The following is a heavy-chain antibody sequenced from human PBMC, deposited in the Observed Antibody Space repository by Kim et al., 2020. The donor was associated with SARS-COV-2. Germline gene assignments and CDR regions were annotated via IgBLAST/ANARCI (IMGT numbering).Heavy chain of an antibody. J-gene: IGHJ6*04. Sequence: GGSLRLSCAASGFTFGGYAMRWVRQRPGKGLEWVSGISWNSASIGYADSVRGRFTISRDNAKNALYLQMNSLRTEDTALYYCAKEAAIYYYFGMDVWGDGTTVTASS. CDR2: ISWNSASI. V-gene: IGHV3-9*01. CDR3: AKEAAIYYYFGMDV. D-gene: IGHD2-15*01. CDR1: GFTFGGYA.